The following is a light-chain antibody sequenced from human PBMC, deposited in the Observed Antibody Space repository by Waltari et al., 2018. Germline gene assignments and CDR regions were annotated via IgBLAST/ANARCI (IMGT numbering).Light chain of an antibody. CDR3: QQYNSYPYT. V-gene: IGKV1-5*03. CDR1: QSISSW. J-gene: IGKJ2*01. Sequence: DIQMPPSPSTLSASVGDRFTITCRASQSISSWLAWYQQKPGKAPKLLIYKASSLESGVPSRFSGSGSGTEFTLTISSLQPDDFATYYCQQYNSYPYTFGQGTKLEIK. CDR2: KAS.